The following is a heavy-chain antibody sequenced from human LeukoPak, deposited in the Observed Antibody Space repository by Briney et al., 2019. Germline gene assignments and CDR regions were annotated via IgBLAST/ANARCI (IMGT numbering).Heavy chain of an antibody. J-gene: IGHJ4*02. CDR1: GFTFSGYE. Sequence: PGGSLRLSCAASGFTFSGYEMNWIRQAPGKGLEWISYISNSGSTKYYADSVKGRFTISRDNAKNSVFLQMNSLRAEDTAVYYCAAVIDYWGQGTLVTVSS. CDR3: AAVIDY. V-gene: IGHV3-48*03. CDR2: ISNSGSTK.